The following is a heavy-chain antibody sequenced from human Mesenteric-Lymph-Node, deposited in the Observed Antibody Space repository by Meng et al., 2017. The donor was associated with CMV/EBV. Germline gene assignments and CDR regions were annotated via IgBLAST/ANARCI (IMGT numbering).Heavy chain of an antibody. D-gene: IGHD3-10*01. CDR3: ARVRGYYGSGSYYLGY. CDR1: YTFTSYA. J-gene: IGHJ4*02. Sequence: YTFTSYAMNWVRKAPDQGLEWMGWINTNTGNPTCAQGFTGRFVFSLDTSVSTAYLQISSLKAEDTAVYYCARVRGYYGSGSYYLGYWGQGTLVTVSS. CDR2: INTNTGNP. V-gene: IGHV7-4-1*02.